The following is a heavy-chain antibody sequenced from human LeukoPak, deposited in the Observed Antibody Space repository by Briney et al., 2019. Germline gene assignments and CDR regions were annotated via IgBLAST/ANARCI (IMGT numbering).Heavy chain of an antibody. D-gene: IGHD6-19*01. CDR3: ASAQQWLCYLDY. V-gene: IGHV4-31*03. J-gene: IGHJ4*02. Sequence: SQTLPLTCTVSGGSISSGGYYWSWIRQHPGKGLEWIGYIYYSGSTYYNPSLKSRVTISVDTSKNQFSLKLSSVTAADTAVYYCASAQQWLCYLDYWGQGTLVTVSS. CDR2: IYYSGST. CDR1: GGSISSGGYY.